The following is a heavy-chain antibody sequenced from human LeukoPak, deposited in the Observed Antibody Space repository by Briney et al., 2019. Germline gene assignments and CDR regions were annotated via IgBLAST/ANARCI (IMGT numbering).Heavy chain of an antibody. CDR3: ARDHAKYSSSSYFDY. CDR1: GFTFSSYA. V-gene: IGHV3-30-3*01. D-gene: IGHD6-6*01. CDR2: ISYDGSNK. J-gene: IGHJ4*02. Sequence: PGRSLRLSCAASGFTFSSYAMHWVRQAPGKGLEWVAVISYDGSNKYYADSVKGRFTISRDNSKNTLYLQMNSLRAEDTAVYYCARDHAKYSSSSYFDYWGQGTLVTVSS.